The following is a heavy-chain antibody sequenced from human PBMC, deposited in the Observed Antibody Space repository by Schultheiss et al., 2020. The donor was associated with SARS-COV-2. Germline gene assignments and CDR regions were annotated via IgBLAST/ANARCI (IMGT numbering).Heavy chain of an antibody. V-gene: IGHV3-30*07. CDR3: ARDSGMATTTLFDY. J-gene: IGHJ4*02. D-gene: IGHD5-24*01. CDR1: GFTISSYA. Sequence: GGSLSLSCAASGFTISSYAMHWVRQAPGKGLEWVAVISYDGSNKYYADSVKGRFTISRDNSKNTLYLQMNSLRAEDTAVYYCARDSGMATTTLFDYWGQGTLVTVSS. CDR2: ISYDGSNK.